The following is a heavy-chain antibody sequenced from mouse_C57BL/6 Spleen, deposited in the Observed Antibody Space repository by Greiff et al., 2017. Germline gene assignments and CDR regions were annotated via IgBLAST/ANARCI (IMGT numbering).Heavy chain of an antibody. CDR1: GFNIKDDY. V-gene: IGHV14-4*01. J-gene: IGHJ1*03. D-gene: IGHD1-1*01. Sequence: EVKLMESGAELVRPGASVKLSCTASGFNIKDDYMHWVKQRPEQGLEWIGWIDPENGDTEYASKFQGKATITADTSSNTAYLQLSSLTSEDTAVYYCTLITTVGYFDVWGTGTTVTVSS. CDR3: TLITTVGYFDV. CDR2: IDPENGDT.